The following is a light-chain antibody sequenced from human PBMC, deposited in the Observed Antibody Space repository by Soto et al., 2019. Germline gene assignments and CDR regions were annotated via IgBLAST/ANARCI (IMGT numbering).Light chain of an antibody. V-gene: IGLV6-57*02. CDR1: SGSIASNY. Sequence: NFMLTQPHSVSESPGKTVTISCTGSSGSIASNYVQWFQQRPGSAPTTVIYEDNKRPSGVPDRFSGSIDSSSNSASLTISGLKTEDEADYYCQSYGDNNQVFGGGTKPTV. CDR2: EDN. CDR3: QSYGDNNQV. J-gene: IGLJ3*02.